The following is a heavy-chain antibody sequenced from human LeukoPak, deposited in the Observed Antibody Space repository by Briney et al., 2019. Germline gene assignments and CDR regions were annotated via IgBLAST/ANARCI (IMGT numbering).Heavy chain of an antibody. CDR2: INHSGST. CDR1: GGSFSGYY. D-gene: IGHD1-26*01. J-gene: IGHJ4*02. Sequence: PSETLSLTCAVYGGSFSGYYWSWIRQPPGKGLEWIGEINHSGSTNYNPSLKSRVTISVDTSKNQFSLKLYSLTAADTAVYYCARGRGGSPHIWGQGTLVTVSS. CDR3: ARGRGGSPHI. V-gene: IGHV4-34*01.